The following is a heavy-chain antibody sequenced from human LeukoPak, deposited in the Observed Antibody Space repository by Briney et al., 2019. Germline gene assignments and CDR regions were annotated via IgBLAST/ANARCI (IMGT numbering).Heavy chain of an antibody. V-gene: IGHV3-7*05. CDR1: GVIFRGYT. D-gene: IGHD2-2*02. Sequence: GGSLRLSCAASGVIFRGYTMNWVRQAPGKGLEWVANIKQDGSGKYYLDSVKGRFTISRDNAKNSLSLQMNSLRTEDTAFYFCARTDCTSATCYIGHWGQGTLVTVSS. J-gene: IGHJ5*02. CDR2: IKQDGSGK. CDR3: ARTDCTSATCYIGH.